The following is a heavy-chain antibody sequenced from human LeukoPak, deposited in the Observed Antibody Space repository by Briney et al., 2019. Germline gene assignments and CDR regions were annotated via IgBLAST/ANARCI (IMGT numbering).Heavy chain of an antibody. CDR1: GFTFSSYA. Sequence: GGSLRLSCTASGFTFSSYAMHWVRQAPGKGLEYVSAISPNGGSPYYANSVKGRFTISRDNSKNTLYLQMGSLRAEDMAVYYCARSQPGLVVDYWGQGTLVTVSS. CDR2: ISPNGGSP. J-gene: IGHJ4*02. V-gene: IGHV3-64*01. D-gene: IGHD2-8*02. CDR3: ARSQPGLVVDY.